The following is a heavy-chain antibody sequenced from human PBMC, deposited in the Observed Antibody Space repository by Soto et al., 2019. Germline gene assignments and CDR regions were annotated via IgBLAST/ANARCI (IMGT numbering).Heavy chain of an antibody. V-gene: IGHV1-2*04. CDR2: INPNSGGT. D-gene: IGHD3-3*01. CDR3: ATQVTPDFWRGKQTKEGYFQH. J-gene: IGHJ1*01. Sequence: DSGKVSCKASGYTFTGYYMHWVRQAPGQGLEWMGWINPNSGGTNYAQKFQGWVTMTRDTSISTAYMELSRLRSDDTAVYYCATQVTPDFWRGKQTKEGYFQHWGQGTLVTVSS. CDR1: GYTFTGYY.